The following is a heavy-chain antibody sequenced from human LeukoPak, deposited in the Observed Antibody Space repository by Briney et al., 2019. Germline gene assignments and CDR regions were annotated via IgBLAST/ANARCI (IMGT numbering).Heavy chain of an antibody. J-gene: IGHJ4*02. CDR2: ISSSSSYI. D-gene: IGHD4-17*01. Sequence: GGSLRLSCAASGFIFSNAWMSWVRQAPGKGLEWVSSISSSSSYIYYADSVKGRFTISRDNAKNSLYLQMNSLRAEDTAVYYCARDLGDYAFDYWGQGTLVTVSS. CDR3: ARDLGDYAFDY. CDR1: GFIFSNAW. V-gene: IGHV3-21*01.